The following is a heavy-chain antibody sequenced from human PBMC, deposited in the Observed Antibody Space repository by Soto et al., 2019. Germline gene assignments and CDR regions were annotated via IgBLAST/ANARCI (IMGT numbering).Heavy chain of an antibody. Sequence: GGSLRLSCAASGFTYSRYWMHWVRQAPGKGLVWVSRMSPDASSTTYADSVKGRFTISRGNAKNTLYVQMNSLRAEDTAVYFCTRDEGSTGDWYFDLWGRGTLVTVSS. D-gene: IGHD7-27*01. J-gene: IGHJ2*01. V-gene: IGHV3-74*01. CDR3: TRDEGSTGDWYFDL. CDR1: GFTYSRYW. CDR2: MSPDASST.